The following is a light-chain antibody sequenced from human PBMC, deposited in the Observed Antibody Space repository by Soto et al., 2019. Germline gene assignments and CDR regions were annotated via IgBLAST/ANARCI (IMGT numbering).Light chain of an antibody. CDR3: QQYVNWPPWT. V-gene: IGKV3-11*01. Sequence: VLSQSPATLSLSPGETATLSCRATENIVNYLAWYQQKPGQAPRLLIYDASKRATGIPDRFSGRGSGTDFTLTISSLEPEDFAVYYCQQYVNWPPWTFGQGTKVEIK. J-gene: IGKJ1*01. CDR1: ENIVNY. CDR2: DAS.